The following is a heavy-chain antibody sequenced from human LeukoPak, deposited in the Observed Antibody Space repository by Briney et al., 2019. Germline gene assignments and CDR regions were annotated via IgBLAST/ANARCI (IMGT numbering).Heavy chain of an antibody. CDR1: DGSISSDY. Sequence: KPSETLSLTCTVSDGSISSDYWSWIRQPPGKGLEWIGYIYYSGSTNYNPSLKSRVTISVDTSKNKFSLKLSSVTAADTAVYYCARGLVGDTAMVSLDYWGQGTLVTVSS. V-gene: IGHV4-59*12. CDR2: IYYSGST. J-gene: IGHJ4*02. CDR3: ARGLVGDTAMVSLDY. D-gene: IGHD5-18*01.